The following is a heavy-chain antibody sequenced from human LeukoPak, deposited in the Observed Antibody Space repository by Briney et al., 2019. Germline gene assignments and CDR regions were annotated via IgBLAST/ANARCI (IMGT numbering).Heavy chain of an antibody. CDR3: TRGSSNNYYYGMDV. D-gene: IGHD2-2*01. J-gene: IGHJ6*02. CDR1: GFTFSGSA. Sequence: GGSLRLSSAASGFTFSGSAMHWVRQASGKGLEWVGRIRSKTNDYATAYAASVKGRFTISRDDLNNTAYLQMNSLKTEDTAVYYCTRGSSNNYYYGMDVWGQGTTVTVSS. CDR2: IRSKTNDYAT. V-gene: IGHV3-73*01.